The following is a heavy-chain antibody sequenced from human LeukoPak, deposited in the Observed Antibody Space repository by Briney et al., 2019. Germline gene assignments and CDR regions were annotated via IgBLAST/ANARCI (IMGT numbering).Heavy chain of an antibody. CDR1: GGTFSSYA. V-gene: IGHV1-69*13. D-gene: IGHD3-22*01. CDR2: IIPIFGTA. Sequence: SVKVSCKASGGTFSSYAISWVRQAPGQGLEWMGGIIPIFGTANYAQKFQGRVTITADESTSTAYMELSSLRSEDTAVYYCARSTNTYYYDSSGYFDYWGQGTLVTVSS. CDR3: ARSTNTYYYDSSGYFDY. J-gene: IGHJ4*02.